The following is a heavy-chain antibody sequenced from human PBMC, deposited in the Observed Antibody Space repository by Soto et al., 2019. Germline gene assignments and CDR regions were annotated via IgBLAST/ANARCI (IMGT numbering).Heavy chain of an antibody. D-gene: IGHD5-12*01. CDR2: INHSGST. CDR3: ARGLRYIFATIYYYGMDV. CDR1: GGSFSGYY. Sequence: SETLSLTCAVYGGSFSGYYWSWIRQPPGKGLEWIGEINHSGSTNYNPSLKSRVTISVDTSKNQFSLKLSSVTAADTAVYYCARGLRYIFATIYYYGMDVWGQGTTVTVSS. J-gene: IGHJ6*02. V-gene: IGHV4-34*01.